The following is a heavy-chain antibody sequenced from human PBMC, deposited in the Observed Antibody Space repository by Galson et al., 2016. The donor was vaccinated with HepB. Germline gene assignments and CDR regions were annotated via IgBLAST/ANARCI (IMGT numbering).Heavy chain of an antibody. Sequence: PALVKPTQTLTLTCTFSGFSLSTRGVGVGWIRQPPGKALEWFALVYWDDHKRYSPSLQSRLTITKDTSKNQVVLTMTNMDPVDTATYYCAHTGPPRTDDDHRPWSFDLGGRGTLVTVSS. V-gene: IGHV2-5*02. J-gene: IGHJ2*01. CDR2: VYWDDHK. CDR3: AHTGPPRTDDDHRPWSFDL. D-gene: IGHD1-14*01. CDR1: GFSLSTRGVG.